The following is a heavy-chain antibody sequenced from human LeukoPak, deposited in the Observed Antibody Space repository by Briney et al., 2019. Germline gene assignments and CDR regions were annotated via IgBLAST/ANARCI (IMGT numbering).Heavy chain of an antibody. Sequence: GGSLRLSCAASGFTFSSYWMSWVRQAPGKGLEWVANIKQDGSEKYYVDSVKGRFTISRDNAKNSLYLQMNSLRAEDTAVYYCARDLGLTTVTKFDSWGQGTLVTVSS. V-gene: IGHV3-7*01. CDR3: ARDLGLTTVTKFDS. CDR1: GFTFSSYW. J-gene: IGHJ4*02. D-gene: IGHD4-17*01. CDR2: IKQDGSEK.